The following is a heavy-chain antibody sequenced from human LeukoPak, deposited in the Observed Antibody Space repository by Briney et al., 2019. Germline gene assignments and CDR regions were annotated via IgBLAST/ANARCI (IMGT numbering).Heavy chain of an antibody. V-gene: IGHV1-18*01. CDR1: GYTFTSYG. J-gene: IGHJ3*02. D-gene: IGHD1-26*01. CDR3: ARGGSYWADRGNAFDI. Sequence: GASVKVSCKASGYTFTSYGISWVRQAPGQGLEWMGWISAYNGNTNYAQKLQGRVTMTTDTPTSTAYMELRSLRSDDTAVYYCARGGSYWADRGNAFDIWGQGTMVTVSS. CDR2: ISAYNGNT.